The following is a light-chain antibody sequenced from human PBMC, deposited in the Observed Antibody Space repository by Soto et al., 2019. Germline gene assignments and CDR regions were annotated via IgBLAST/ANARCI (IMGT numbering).Light chain of an antibody. CDR2: DAS. Sequence: DIPMTQSPSTLSASVGDRVTITCRASQSICIWLAWYQQKPGKAPKLLIYDASSLESGVPSTFSGSGSGTKFTLTISRLQPDDFAGYYCQQYNSYSGTFGQGTKVEIK. V-gene: IGKV1-5*01. CDR1: QSICIW. CDR3: QQYNSYSGT. J-gene: IGKJ1*01.